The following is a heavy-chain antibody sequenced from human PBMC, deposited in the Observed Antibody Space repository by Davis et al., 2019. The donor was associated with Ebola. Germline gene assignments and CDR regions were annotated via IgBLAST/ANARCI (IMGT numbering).Heavy chain of an antibody. Sequence: PGGSLRLPCAASGFTFSSYAMSWVRQAPGKGLEWVSAISGSGGSTYYADSVKGRFSISRDSSKNTLYLQMNSLRAEDTAVYYCAKDLIELIWTEPDYWGQGTLVTVSS. J-gene: IGHJ4*02. V-gene: IGHV3-23*01. CDR2: ISGSGGST. CDR3: AKDLIELIWTEPDY. D-gene: IGHD1-1*01. CDR1: GFTFSSYA.